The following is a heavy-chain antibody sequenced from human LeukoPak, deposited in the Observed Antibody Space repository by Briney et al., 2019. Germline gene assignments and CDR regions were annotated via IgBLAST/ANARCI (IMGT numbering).Heavy chain of an antibody. V-gene: IGHV3-66*01. D-gene: IGHD3-3*01. CDR3: ARDWSGYYTDGGPFDY. J-gene: IGHJ4*02. CDR1: GFTVSSNY. CDR2: IYSGGST. Sequence: AGGSLRLSCAASGFTVSSNYMSWVRQAPGKGLEWVSVIYSGGSTYYADSVKGRFTISRDNAKNSLYLQMNSLRAEDTAVYYCARDWSGYYTDGGPFDYWGQGTLVTVSS.